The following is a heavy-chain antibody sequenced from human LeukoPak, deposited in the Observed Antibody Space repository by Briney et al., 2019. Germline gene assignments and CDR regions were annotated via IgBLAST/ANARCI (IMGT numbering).Heavy chain of an antibody. Sequence: GGSLRLSCAASGFTFNSFQVNWVRQAPGKGLEWISYITGSGSGIYYADSVKGRFTISRDNAKNLVHLQTNSLRVEDTAVYFCARISGSGWYFDYWGQGTMVTVSS. V-gene: IGHV3-48*03. D-gene: IGHD6-19*01. CDR3: ARISGSGWYFDY. CDR1: GFTFNSFQ. CDR2: ITGSGSGI. J-gene: IGHJ4*02.